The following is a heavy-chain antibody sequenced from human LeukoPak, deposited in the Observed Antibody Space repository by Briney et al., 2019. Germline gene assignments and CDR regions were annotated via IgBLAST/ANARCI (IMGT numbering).Heavy chain of an antibody. CDR2: INPNSGGT. CDR3: ARGRYSSGWYRGANWFDA. CDR1: GYTFTGYY. V-gene: IGHV1-2*06. Sequence: GASVKVSCKASGYTFTGYYMHWVRQAPGQGLEWMGRINPNSGGTNYAQKFQGRVTMTRDTSISTAYMELSRLRSDDTAVYYCARGRYSSGWYRGANWFDAWGQGTLVTVSS. J-gene: IGHJ5*02. D-gene: IGHD6-19*01.